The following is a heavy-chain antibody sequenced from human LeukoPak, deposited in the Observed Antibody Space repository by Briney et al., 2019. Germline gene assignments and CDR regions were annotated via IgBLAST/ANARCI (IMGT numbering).Heavy chain of an antibody. D-gene: IGHD1-26*01. CDR1: GYTLTELS. V-gene: IGHV1-24*01. J-gene: IGHJ6*02. CDR3: ATEQVGGSYPYYYGMDV. Sequence: ASVKVSCKVSGYTLTELSMHWVRQAPGKGLEWMGGFDPEDGETIYAQKFQGRVTMTEGTSTDTAYMELSSLRSEDTAVYYCATEQVGGSYPYYYGMDVWGQGTTVTVSS. CDR2: FDPEDGET.